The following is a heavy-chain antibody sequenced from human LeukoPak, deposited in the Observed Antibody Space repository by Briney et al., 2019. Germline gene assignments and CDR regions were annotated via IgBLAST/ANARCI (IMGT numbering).Heavy chain of an antibody. CDR2: IKQDGSEK. CDR3: ARGIEYSSSPTLDY. Sequence: GGSLRLSCAASGFTFSSYWMSWVRQAPGKGLEWVANIKQDGSEKYYVDSVKGRFTISRDNAKNSLYLQMNSLRAEDTAVYYCARGIEYSSSPTLDYWGQGTLVTVSS. D-gene: IGHD6-6*01. CDR1: GFTFSSYW. V-gene: IGHV3-7*04. J-gene: IGHJ4*02.